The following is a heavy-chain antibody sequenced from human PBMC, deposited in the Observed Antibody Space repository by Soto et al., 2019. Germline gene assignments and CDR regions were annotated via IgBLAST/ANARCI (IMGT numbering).Heavy chain of an antibody. D-gene: IGHD5-12*01. CDR2: ISYDGSNK. CDR1: GFTFSSYA. J-gene: IGHJ4*02. CDR3: AREGKWPRCYFDY. V-gene: IGHV3-30-3*01. Sequence: QVQLVESGGGVVQPGRSLRLSCAASGFTFSSYAMHWVRQAPGKGLEWAAVISYDGSNKYYADSVKGRFTISRDNSKNTLYLQMNSLRAEDTAVSYCAREGKWPRCYFDYWGQGTLVTVSS.